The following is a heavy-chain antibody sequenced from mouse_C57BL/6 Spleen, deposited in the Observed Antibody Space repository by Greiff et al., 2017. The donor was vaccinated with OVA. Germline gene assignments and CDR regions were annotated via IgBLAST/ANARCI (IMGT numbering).Heavy chain of an antibody. CDR3: ARSEDGYYGY. D-gene: IGHD2-3*01. Sequence: VQLQQPGAELVKPGASVKLSCKASGYTFTSYWMHWVKQRPGQGLEWIGMIHPNSGSTNYNEKFKSKATLTVDKATSTAYMQLSSLTSEDSAVYYCARSEDGYYGYWGQGTTLTGSS. J-gene: IGHJ2*01. CDR1: GYTFTSYW. V-gene: IGHV1-64*01. CDR2: IHPNSGST.